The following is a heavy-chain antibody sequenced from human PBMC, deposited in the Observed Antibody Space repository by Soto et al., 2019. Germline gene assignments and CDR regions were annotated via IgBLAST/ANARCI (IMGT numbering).Heavy chain of an antibody. D-gene: IGHD5-18*01. CDR1: GYTFTSYA. Sequence: ASVKVSCKASGYTFTSYAMHWVRQAPGQRLEWMGWINAGNGNTKYSQKFQGRVTITADESTSTAYMELSSLRSEDTAVYYCARVLQYSYGPRYYFDYWGQGTLVTVSS. CDR2: INAGNGNT. J-gene: IGHJ4*02. CDR3: ARVLQYSYGPRYYFDY. V-gene: IGHV1-3*01.